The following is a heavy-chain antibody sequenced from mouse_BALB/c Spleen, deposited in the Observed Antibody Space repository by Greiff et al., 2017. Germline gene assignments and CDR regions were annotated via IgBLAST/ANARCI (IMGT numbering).Heavy chain of an antibody. V-gene: IGHV5-4*02. CDR2: ISDGGSYT. CDR1: GFTFSDYY. D-gene: IGHD2-2*01. J-gene: IGHJ3*01. CDR3: ARGGGYDRFAY. Sequence: EVQRVESGGGLVKPGGSLKLSCAASGFTFSDYYMYWVRQTPEKRLEWVATISDGGSYTYYPDSVKGRFTISRDNAKNNLYLQMSSLKSEDTAMYYCARGGGYDRFAYWGQGTLVTVSA.